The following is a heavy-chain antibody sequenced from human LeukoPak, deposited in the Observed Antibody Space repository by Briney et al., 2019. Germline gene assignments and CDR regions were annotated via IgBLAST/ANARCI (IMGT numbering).Heavy chain of an antibody. V-gene: IGHV3-23*01. J-gene: IGHJ4*02. CDR2: IFPSGGEI. CDR3: ATYRQVLLPFES. CDR1: GFTFDDYG. Sequence: GGSLRLSCAASGFTFDDYGMSWVRHAPGKGLEGVSSIFPSGGEIHYADSVRGRFTISRDNSKSTLSLQMNSLRAEDTAIYYCATYRQVLLPFESWGQGTLVTVSS. D-gene: IGHD2-8*02.